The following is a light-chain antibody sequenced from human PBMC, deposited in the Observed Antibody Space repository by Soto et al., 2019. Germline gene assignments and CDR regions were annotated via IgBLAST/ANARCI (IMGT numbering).Light chain of an antibody. CDR2: AAS. Sequence: DIQVTQSPSSLPASIGDRITITCRSSQSISVYLNWYQKKPGTPPKLLIYAASNLQGGVPSRFSGRGSGTDFTLTISSLQPEDFATYYCQQTYRTPYTFGQGTKLEI. V-gene: IGKV1-39*01. CDR3: QQTYRTPYT. CDR1: QSISVY. J-gene: IGKJ2*01.